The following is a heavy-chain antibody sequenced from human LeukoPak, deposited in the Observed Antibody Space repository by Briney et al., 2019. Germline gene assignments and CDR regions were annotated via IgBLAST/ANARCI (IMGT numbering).Heavy chain of an antibody. CDR1: GGSFSGYY. Sequence: SETLSLTCAVYGGSFSGYYCSWIRQPPGKGLEWIGAINHRGSTNYNPSLKSQVNIAVDTSKNQFSLKLDAVTAPDTAVYYCARYRSSRRPFDYWGQGTLVTVSS. V-gene: IGHV4-34*01. CDR3: ARYRSSRRPFDY. CDR2: INHRGST. D-gene: IGHD6-6*01. J-gene: IGHJ4*02.